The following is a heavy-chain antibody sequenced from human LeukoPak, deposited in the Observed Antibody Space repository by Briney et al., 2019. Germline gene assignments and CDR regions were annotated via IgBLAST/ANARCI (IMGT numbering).Heavy chain of an antibody. J-gene: IGHJ5*02. D-gene: IGHD2-21*01. CDR2: ITPILGIA. CDR1: GGTFSSYA. Sequence: SVKVSCKASGGTFSSYAISWVRQAPGQGLEWMGRITPILGIANYAQKFQGRVTITADKSTSTAYMELSSLRSEDTAVHYCASLEGAYCGAWGQGTLVTVSS. CDR3: ASLEGAYCGA. V-gene: IGHV1-69*04.